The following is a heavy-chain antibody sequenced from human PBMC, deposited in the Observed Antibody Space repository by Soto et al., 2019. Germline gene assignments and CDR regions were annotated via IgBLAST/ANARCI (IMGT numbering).Heavy chain of an antibody. Sequence: GESLKISGKGSGYSFTSYWIGWVRQLPGKGLEWMGIIYPGDSDTRYSPSFQGQVTISADKSISTAYLQWSSLKASDTAMYYCARPDSETGYYFDYWGQGTLVTAPQ. V-gene: IGHV5-51*01. CDR1: GYSFTSYW. J-gene: IGHJ4*02. CDR3: ARPDSETGYYFDY. CDR2: IYPGDSDT. D-gene: IGHD2-15*01.